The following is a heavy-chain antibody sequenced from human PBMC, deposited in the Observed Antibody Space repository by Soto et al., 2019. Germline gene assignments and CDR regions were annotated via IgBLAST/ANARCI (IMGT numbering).Heavy chain of an antibody. J-gene: IGHJ5*02. D-gene: IGHD3-22*01. CDR3: GRGFYDSSGFFYAGWFGP. V-gene: IGHV1-2*02. CDR2: IIPKSGDT. CDR1: GYTFIDYY. Sequence: QVHLVQSGAEVKKPGASVNVSCKASGYTFIDYYIHWLRQAPGQGPEWMGWIIPKSGDTKYSEKFQGRVAMTRDTSINTAYMEMTSLRSDDTAVYYCGRGFYDSSGFFYAGWFGPWGQGTLVTVSS.